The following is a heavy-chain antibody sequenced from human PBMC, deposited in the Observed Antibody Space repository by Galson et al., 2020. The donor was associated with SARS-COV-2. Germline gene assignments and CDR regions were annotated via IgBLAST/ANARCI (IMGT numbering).Heavy chain of an antibody. J-gene: IGHJ5*02. V-gene: IGHV3-48*01. Sequence: GGSLRLSCAASGFTFSNAWMSWVRQAPGKGLEWVSYISSSSSTIYYADSVKGRFTISRDNAKNSLYLQMNSLRAEDTAVYYCARAIWFDPWGQGTLVTVSS. CDR1: GFTFSNAW. CDR3: ARAIWFDP. CDR2: ISSSSSTI.